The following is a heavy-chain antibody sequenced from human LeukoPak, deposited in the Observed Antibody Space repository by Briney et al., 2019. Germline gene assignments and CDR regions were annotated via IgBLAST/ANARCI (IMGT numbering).Heavy chain of an antibody. CDR3: ARVTSAVAGFGDY. CDR1: GGSFSGYY. CDR2: INHSGST. J-gene: IGHJ4*02. D-gene: IGHD6-19*01. Sequence: PSETLSLTCAVYGGSFSGYYWSWIRQPPGKGLEWIGEINHSGSTNYNPSLKSRVTISVDTSKNQFSLKLSSVTAADTAVYYCARVTSAVAGFGDYWGRGTLVTVSS. V-gene: IGHV4-34*01.